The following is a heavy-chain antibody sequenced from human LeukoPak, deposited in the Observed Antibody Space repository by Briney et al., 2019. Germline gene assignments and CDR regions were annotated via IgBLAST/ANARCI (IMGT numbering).Heavy chain of an antibody. V-gene: IGHV3-23*01. CDR2: ISGSGDST. D-gene: IGHD3-10*01. J-gene: IGHJ4*02. Sequence: GGSLRLSCAGSGFTFSSDDMNWVRQAPGKGLEWVSGISGSGDSTYYADSVKGRFTISRDNSKNTVYLQMKSLRAEDTAIYYCAKDQWEGVLGALDYWGAGDLVTVSS. CDR1: GFTFSSDD. CDR3: AKDQWEGVLGALDY.